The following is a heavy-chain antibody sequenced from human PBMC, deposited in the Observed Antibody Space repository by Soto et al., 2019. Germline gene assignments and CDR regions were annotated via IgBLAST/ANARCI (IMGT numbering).Heavy chain of an antibody. D-gene: IGHD2-21*01. CDR2: MNPNSGNT. CDR3: VRAPLDYYSADYFDN. V-gene: IGHV1-8*01. J-gene: IGHJ4*02. Sequence: QVQLVQSGAEVKRPGASVTVSCKASGYMFRENDINWVRQATGQGLEWMGWMNPNSGNTGYAQKFQGRVIMTKYTSTSTAYMELRSLRSEDTAVYFCVRAPLDYYSADYFDNWGQGTPVIVSS. CDR1: GYMFREND.